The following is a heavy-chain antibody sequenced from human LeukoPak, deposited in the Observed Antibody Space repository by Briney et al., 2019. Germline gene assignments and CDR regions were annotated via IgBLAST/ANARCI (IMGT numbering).Heavy chain of an antibody. CDR2: IYYGGST. D-gene: IGHD1-26*01. Sequence: SETLSLTCTVSGGSISSSSYYWAWIRQPPGKGLEWIGFIYYGGSTYYNPSLKSRVTISVDTSKSQFSLKLSSVTAADTAVYYCARRNSGSSYGYFDFWGQGTLVTVSS. CDR1: GGSISSSSYY. CDR3: ARRNSGSSYGYFDF. J-gene: IGHJ4*02. V-gene: IGHV4-39*01.